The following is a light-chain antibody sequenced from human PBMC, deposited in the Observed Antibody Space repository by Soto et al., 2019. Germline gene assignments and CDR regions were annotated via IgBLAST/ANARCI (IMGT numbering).Light chain of an antibody. Sequence: DIQMTQSPYTLSPSVGDRVSITCRASQSISSWLAWYQQKPGKAPKLLIYDASSLESGVPSRFSGSGSGTEFTLTISSLQPDDFATYYCQQYNSYSFGGGTKVEIK. CDR3: QQYNSYS. CDR1: QSISSW. V-gene: IGKV1-5*01. CDR2: DAS. J-gene: IGKJ4*01.